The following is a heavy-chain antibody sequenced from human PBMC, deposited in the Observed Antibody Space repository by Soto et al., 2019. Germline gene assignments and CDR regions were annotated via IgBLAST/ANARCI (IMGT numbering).Heavy chain of an antibody. Sequence: EVQLVESGGGLVKPGGSLRVSCAASGLTLSNYTMNWVRQAPGKGLEWVSAISSSSTYIYYADSVKGRFTISRDNARQSLYLQLNSLGAEDTAVYYCARANYDFWSGYSNYYGMDVW. CDR2: ISSSSTYI. CDR1: GLTLSNYT. J-gene: IGHJ6*01. D-gene: IGHD3-3*01. V-gene: IGHV3-21*01. CDR3: ARANYDFWSGYSNYYGMDV.